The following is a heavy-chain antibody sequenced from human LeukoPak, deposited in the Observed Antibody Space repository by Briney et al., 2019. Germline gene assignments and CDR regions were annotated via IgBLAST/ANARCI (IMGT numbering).Heavy chain of an antibody. CDR3: ARADSTWSDF. CDR2: ISGYNGQT. V-gene: IGHV1-18*01. D-gene: IGHD6-13*01. Sequence: ASVKVSCRASGYTFTSYGLIWVRQAPGQGLEWIGWISGYNGQTDLAHHAQGRLTMTTDTATSTAYMELRSLRSDDTAVYYCARADSTWSDFWGQGTLVTVSA. J-gene: IGHJ4*02. CDR1: GYTFTSYG.